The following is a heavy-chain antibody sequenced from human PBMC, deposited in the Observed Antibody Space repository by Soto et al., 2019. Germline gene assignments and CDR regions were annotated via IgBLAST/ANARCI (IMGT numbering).Heavy chain of an antibody. CDR2: IIPIFGTA. CDR3: ARDDPLVNLYSRGYYYYYGMDV. CDR1: GCTFSSYA. Sequence: SVKVSCKASGCTFSSYAISCVRQAPGQGLEWMGGIIPIFGTANYAQKFQGRVTITADESTSTAYMELSSLRSEDTAVYYCARDDPLVNLYSRGYYYYYGMDVWGQGTTVTVSS. J-gene: IGHJ6*02. D-gene: IGHD2-8*01. V-gene: IGHV1-69*13.